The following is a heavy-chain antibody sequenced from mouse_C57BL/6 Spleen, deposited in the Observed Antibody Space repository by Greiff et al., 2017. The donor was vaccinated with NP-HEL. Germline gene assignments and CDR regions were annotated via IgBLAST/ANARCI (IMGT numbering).Heavy chain of an antibody. CDR3: ARLLRYYFDY. V-gene: IGHV1-82*01. CDR1: GYAFSSSW. Sequence: VQLQQSGPELVKPGASVKISCKASGYAFSSSWMNWVKQRPGKGLEWIGRIYPGDGDTNYNGKFKGKATLTADKSSSTAYMQLSSLTSEDSAVYFWARLLRYYFDYWGQGTTLTVSS. CDR2: IYPGDGDT. D-gene: IGHD1-1*01. J-gene: IGHJ2*01.